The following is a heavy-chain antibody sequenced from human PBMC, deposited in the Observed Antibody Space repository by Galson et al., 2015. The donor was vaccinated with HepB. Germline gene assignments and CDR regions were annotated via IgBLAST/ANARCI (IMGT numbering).Heavy chain of an antibody. J-gene: IGHJ4*02. V-gene: IGHV3-74*01. D-gene: IGHD3-10*01. Sequence: SLRLSCAASGFPFSNYWMHWVRQAPGKGLVWVSGVHSDGSATRYADSVKDRFTISRDNAKNTLYLQMNSLRGDDTAVYYCAKDGKFGNFDYWGQGVLVTVSS. CDR1: GFPFSNYW. CDR2: VHSDGSAT. CDR3: AKDGKFGNFDY.